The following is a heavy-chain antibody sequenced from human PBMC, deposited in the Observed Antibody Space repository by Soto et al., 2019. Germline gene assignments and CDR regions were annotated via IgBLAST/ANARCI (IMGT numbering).Heavy chain of an antibody. V-gene: IGHV3-7*02. D-gene: IGHD5-18*01. J-gene: IGHJ3*02. CDR3: ARRPKGPGFTYSWGDAFDI. CDR1: GFTFSNYW. CDR2: INQDGSEK. Sequence: EVQLVESGGGLVQPGGSLRLSCAGSGFTFSNYWMNWVRQAPGKGLEWVANINQDGSEKYYVDSVKGRFTISRDDAKNSVYLLVNSLRAEDTAVYYCARRPKGPGFTYSWGDAFDIWGQGTMVTVSS.